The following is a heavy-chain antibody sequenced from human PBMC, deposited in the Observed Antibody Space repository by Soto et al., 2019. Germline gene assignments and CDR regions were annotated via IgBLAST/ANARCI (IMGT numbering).Heavy chain of an antibody. CDR1: GFTFSSYG. J-gene: IGHJ3*02. V-gene: IGHV3-30*18. D-gene: IGHD4-17*01. CDR3: AKDHLHLRLRWDHDAFDI. CDR2: ISYDGSNK. Sequence: QVQLVESGGGVVQPGRSLRLSCAASGFTFSSYGMHWVRQAPGKGLEWVAVISYDGSNKYYADSVKGRFTISRDNSKNTLYLHMNSLRAEDTAVYYCAKDHLHLRLRWDHDAFDIWGQGTMVTVSS.